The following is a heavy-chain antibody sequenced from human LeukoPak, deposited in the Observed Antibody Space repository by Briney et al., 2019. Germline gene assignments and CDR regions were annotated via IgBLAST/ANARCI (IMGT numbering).Heavy chain of an antibody. Sequence: PGGSLRLSCAASGFTFSSYWMHWVRQAPGKGLVWVSRINSDGSSTSYADSVKGRLTISRDNAKNTLYLQMNSLRAEDTAVYYCARPLWEPLESYYYYYMDVWGKGTTVTVSS. D-gene: IGHD1-26*01. CDR1: GFTFSSYW. J-gene: IGHJ6*03. CDR3: ARPLWEPLESYYYYYMDV. CDR2: INSDGSST. V-gene: IGHV3-74*01.